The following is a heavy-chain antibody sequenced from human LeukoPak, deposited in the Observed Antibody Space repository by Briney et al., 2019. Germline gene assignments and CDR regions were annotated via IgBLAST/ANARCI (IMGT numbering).Heavy chain of an antibody. CDR3: VRDLFPDAFDI. J-gene: IGHJ3*02. Sequence: GGSLRLSCAASGFTFRPFWMPWVRQAPGKGLVWVSRISGDGGSTVYADSVKGRFTISRDNAKNTLYLQMNSLRGDDTALYYCVRDLFPDAFDIWGQGTMVTVFS. V-gene: IGHV3-74*01. CDR1: GFTFRPFW. D-gene: IGHD2-21*01. CDR2: ISGDGGST.